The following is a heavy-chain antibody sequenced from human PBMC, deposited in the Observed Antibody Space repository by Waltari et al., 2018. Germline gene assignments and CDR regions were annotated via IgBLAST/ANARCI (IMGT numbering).Heavy chain of an antibody. CDR3: AREVGGSSWSTTPRGDAFDI. CDR2: IYFAGST. D-gene: IGHD6-13*01. J-gene: IGHJ3*02. V-gene: IGHV4-39*07. Sequence: QLQLRESGPGLLKPSETLSLTCSVSGASIGRGYYYWGWMRPAPGKGLEWIGSIYFAGSTYYTPSLKSRLTISVDTSKNQFSLRLSSVTAADTAVYYCAREVGGSSWSTTPRGDAFDIWGQGTMVTVSS. CDR1: GASIGRGYYY.